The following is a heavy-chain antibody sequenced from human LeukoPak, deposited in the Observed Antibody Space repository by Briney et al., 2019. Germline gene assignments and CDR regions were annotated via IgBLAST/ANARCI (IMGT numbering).Heavy chain of an antibody. Sequence: SETLSLTCTVSGGSISSSSYYWGWIRQPPGKGLEWIGSIYYSGSTYYNPSLRGRVTISVDSSKNQFSLKLSSVTAADTAVYYCARQEGSSWYFHYMDVWGRGTTVTVSS. CDR2: IYYSGST. CDR3: ARQEGSSWYFHYMDV. D-gene: IGHD6-13*01. V-gene: IGHV4-39*01. J-gene: IGHJ6*03. CDR1: GGSISSSSYY.